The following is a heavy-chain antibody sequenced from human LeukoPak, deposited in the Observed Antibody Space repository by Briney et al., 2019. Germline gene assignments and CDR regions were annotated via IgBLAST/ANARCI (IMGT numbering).Heavy chain of an antibody. V-gene: IGHV4-61*02. CDR1: GGSISSGSYY. J-gene: IGHJ4*02. Sequence: PSQTLSLTCIVSGGSISSGSYYWSWIRQPAGKGLEWIGRIYTSGSTNYKPSLKSRVTISVDTSKNRFSLKLSSVTAADTAVYYCAREGSMYYYDSSGYLGYWGQGTLVTVSS. D-gene: IGHD3-22*01. CDR2: IYTSGST. CDR3: AREGSMYYYDSSGYLGY.